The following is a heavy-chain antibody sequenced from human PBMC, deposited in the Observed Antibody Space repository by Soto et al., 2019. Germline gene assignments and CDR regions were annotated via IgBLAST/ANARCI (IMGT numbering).Heavy chain of an antibody. J-gene: IGHJ4*02. CDR1: GYSITSDYY. CDR2: IHSGST. CDR3: AKKGYYPSGKINLFDS. D-gene: IGHD3-10*01. Sequence: SETLSLTCAVPGYSITSDYYWGWIRQSPGKGLEWIGSIHSGSTYYNPSLQSRVTISVDTSKNQFSLRLTSVTAADMAMYYCAKKGYYPSGKINLFDSWGQGTLVTVSS. V-gene: IGHV4-38-2*01.